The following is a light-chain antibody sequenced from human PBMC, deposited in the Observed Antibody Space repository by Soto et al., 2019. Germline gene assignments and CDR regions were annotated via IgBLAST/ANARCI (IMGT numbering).Light chain of an antibody. J-gene: IGKJ2*01. CDR2: GAS. Sequence: EILMTQSPATLSVSPGERVTLSCRASQSVSNNLAWYQQKPGQAPRLLIYGASTRATGIPARFSGGGSGTEFTLTISSLNSEDFSVYYCQQRSNWPRTFGQGTKLEIK. CDR3: QQRSNWPRT. V-gene: IGKV3-15*01. CDR1: QSVSNN.